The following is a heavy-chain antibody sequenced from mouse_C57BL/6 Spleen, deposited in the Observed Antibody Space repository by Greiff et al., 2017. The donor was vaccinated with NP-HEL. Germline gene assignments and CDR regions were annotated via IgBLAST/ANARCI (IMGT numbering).Heavy chain of an antibody. CDR1: GFNIKDDY. V-gene: IGHV14-4*01. CDR3: STRARGTGDY. Sequence: VQLQQSGAELVRPGASVKLSCTASGFNIKDDYMHWVKQRPEQGLEWIGWIDPENGDTKYASKFQGKATMTADTSSNTAYLQLSSLTSEDTAVYDCSTRARGTGDYWGQGTSLTVSS. D-gene: IGHD3-3*01. CDR2: IDPENGDT. J-gene: IGHJ2*02.